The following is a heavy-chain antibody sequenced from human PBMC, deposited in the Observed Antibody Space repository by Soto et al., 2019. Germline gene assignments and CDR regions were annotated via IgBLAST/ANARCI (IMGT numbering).Heavy chain of an antibody. D-gene: IGHD6-19*01. Sequence: PGGSLRLSCAASGFTFSSYGMHWVRQAPGKGLEWVAVIWYDGSNKYYADSVKGRFTISRDNSKNTLYLQMNSLRTEDTAVYYCAREREYSSGWYYYYYYGMDVWGQGTTVTVSS. V-gene: IGHV3-33*01. CDR2: IWYDGSNK. CDR1: GFTFSSYG. J-gene: IGHJ6*02. CDR3: AREREYSSGWYYYYYYGMDV.